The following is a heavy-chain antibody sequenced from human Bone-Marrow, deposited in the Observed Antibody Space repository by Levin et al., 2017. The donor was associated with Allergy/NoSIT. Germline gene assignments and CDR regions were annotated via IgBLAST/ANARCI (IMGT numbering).Heavy chain of an antibody. V-gene: IGHV3-23*01. CDR2: IRGSGGST. CDR3: AKDLRLVGANWFDP. J-gene: IGHJ5*02. CDR1: GFTFSSYA. Sequence: GESLKISCAASGFTFSSYAMSWVRQAPGKGLEWVSAIRGSGGSTYYADSVKGRFTISRDNSKNTLYLQMNSLRAEDTAVYYCAKDLRLVGANWFDPWGQGTLVTVSS. D-gene: IGHD1-26*01.